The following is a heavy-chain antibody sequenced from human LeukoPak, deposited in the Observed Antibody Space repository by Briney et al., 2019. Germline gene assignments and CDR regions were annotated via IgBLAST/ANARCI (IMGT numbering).Heavy chain of an antibody. Sequence: GASVKVSCKASGGTFSSYAISWVRQAPGQGLEWMGWISAYNGNTNYAQKLQGRVTMTTDTSTSTAYMELRSLRSDDTAVYYCARDLDYDFWSGYQGAPFDYWGQGTLVTVSS. CDR2: ISAYNGNT. CDR3: ARDLDYDFWSGYQGAPFDY. J-gene: IGHJ4*02. V-gene: IGHV1-18*01. CDR1: GGTFSSYA. D-gene: IGHD3-3*01.